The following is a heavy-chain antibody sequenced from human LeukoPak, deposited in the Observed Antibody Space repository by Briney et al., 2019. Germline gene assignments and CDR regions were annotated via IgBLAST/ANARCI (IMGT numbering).Heavy chain of an antibody. J-gene: IGHJ4*02. V-gene: IGHV4-61*02. CDR2: IYTSGST. CDR3: ARDDYGDYYFDY. D-gene: IGHD4-17*01. CDR1: GVSISSGSYY. Sequence: SQTLSLTCTVSGVSISSGSYYWSWIRQPAGKGLEWIGRIYTSGSTIYNPSLKSRVTISVDTSKNQFSLKLSSVTAADTAVYYCARDDYGDYYFDYWGQGTLVTVSS.